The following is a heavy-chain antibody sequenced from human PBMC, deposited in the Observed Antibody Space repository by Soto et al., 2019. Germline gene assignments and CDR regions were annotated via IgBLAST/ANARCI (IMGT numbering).Heavy chain of an antibody. CDR3: ARDERGTCTSSICYYFDY. J-gene: IGHJ4*02. V-gene: IGHV1-18*04. D-gene: IGHD2-2*01. CDR2: TSADNGDT. CDR1: GYTFTHYG. Sequence: QVQLVQSGAEVKEPGASVKVSCTASGYTFTHYGFSWVRQAPGQGLEWLAWTSADNGDTNYAPKLQGRVTLTTDTSTGTAYMELRSLRSDDTAVYDCARDERGTCTSSICYYFDYWGQGTLVTVSS.